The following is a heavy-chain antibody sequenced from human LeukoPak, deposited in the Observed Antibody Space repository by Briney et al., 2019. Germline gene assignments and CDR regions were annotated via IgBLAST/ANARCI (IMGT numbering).Heavy chain of an antibody. CDR2: IYYSGST. V-gene: IGHV4-30-4*01. D-gene: IGHD4-17*01. CDR3: AGEPRTTVTTDY. Sequence: SETLSLTCTVSGGSPSSGDYYWGWIRQPPGKGLEWIGYIYYSGSTYYNPSLKRRVTISVDTSKIQFSLKLSTVTSADTAVYYCAGEPRTTVTTDYWGQGTLVTVSS. J-gene: IGHJ4*02. CDR1: GGSPSSGDYY.